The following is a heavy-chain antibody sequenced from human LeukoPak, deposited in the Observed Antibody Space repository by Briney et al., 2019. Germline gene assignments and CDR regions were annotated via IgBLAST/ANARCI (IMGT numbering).Heavy chain of an antibody. Sequence: SETLSLTCAVYGGSFSDYYWSWIRQSPGKGLEWIGYIYYSGTTNYNPSLKSRVTISVDTSKNQFSLKLSSVTAADTAVYFCSRAVAGSVGWFDPWGQGTLVTVSS. CDR1: GGSFSDYY. D-gene: IGHD6-19*01. CDR3: SRAVAGSVGWFDP. V-gene: IGHV4-59*01. J-gene: IGHJ5*02. CDR2: IYYSGTT.